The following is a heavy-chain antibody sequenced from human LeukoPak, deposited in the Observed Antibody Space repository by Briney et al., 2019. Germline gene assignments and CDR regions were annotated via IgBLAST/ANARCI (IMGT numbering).Heavy chain of an antibody. Sequence: SETLSLTCAVYGESMTGYYWTWIRQPPGKRLEWIGEIHHSGGINSNPSLKNRVTMSIDMSKNQFSLKLKSVTAADTAVYYCARATASGSGRAYDHWAQGNLVPVSS. J-gene: IGHJ4*02. CDR2: IHHSGGI. CDR3: ARATASGSGRAYDH. V-gene: IGHV4-34*01. D-gene: IGHD3-10*01. CDR1: GESMTGYY.